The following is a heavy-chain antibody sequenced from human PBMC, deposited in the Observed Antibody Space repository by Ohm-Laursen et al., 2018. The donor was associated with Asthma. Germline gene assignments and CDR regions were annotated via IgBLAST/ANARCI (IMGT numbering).Heavy chain of an antibody. Sequence: SLRLSCSASGFTFSSYSMNWVRQAPGKGLEWVSSISSSSSYIYYADSVKGRFTISRDNAKNSLYLQMNSLRAEDTAVYYCARVTCSGGSCMYDYWGQGTLVTVSS. CDR3: ARVTCSGGSCMYDY. D-gene: IGHD2-15*01. CDR2: ISSSSSYI. V-gene: IGHV3-21*01. CDR1: GFTFSSYS. J-gene: IGHJ4*02.